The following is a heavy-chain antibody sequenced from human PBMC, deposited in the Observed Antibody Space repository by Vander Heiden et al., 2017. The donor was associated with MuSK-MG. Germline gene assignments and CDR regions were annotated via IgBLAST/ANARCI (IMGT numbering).Heavy chain of an antibody. CDR3: ARAGTTVTTERSTLKYYFDY. Sequence: QVQLQESGPGLVKPSETLSLTCTVSGGSISSYYWSWIRQPPGKGLEWIGYIYYSGSTNYNPSLKSRVTISVDTSKNQFSLKLSSVTAADTAVYYCARAGTTVTTERSTLKYYFDYWGQGTLVTVSS. CDR1: GGSISSYY. J-gene: IGHJ4*02. D-gene: IGHD4-17*01. CDR2: IYYSGST. V-gene: IGHV4-59*01.